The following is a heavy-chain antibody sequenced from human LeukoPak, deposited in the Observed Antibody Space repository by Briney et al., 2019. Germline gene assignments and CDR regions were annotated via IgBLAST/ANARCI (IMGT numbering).Heavy chain of an antibody. J-gene: IGHJ4*02. D-gene: IGHD3-10*01. CDR1: GFTFSNYA. V-gene: IGHV3-23*01. Sequence: GGSLRLSCAASGFTFSNYAMSWVRQAPGKGLEWVSGISNSGGNTYCADSVKGRFTISRDNSKNTLYLQMNSLRAEDTAIYYCANAFGNWGQGTLATVSS. CDR3: ANAFGN. CDR2: ISNSGGNT.